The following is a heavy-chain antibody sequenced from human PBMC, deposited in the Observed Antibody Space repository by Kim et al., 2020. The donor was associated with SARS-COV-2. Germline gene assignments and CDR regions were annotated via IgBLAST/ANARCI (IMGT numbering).Heavy chain of an antibody. CDR1: GFSFSDYA. CDR3: ARFDDGNGYYQYYFDY. D-gene: IGHD3-22*01. Sequence: GGSLRLSCAASGFSFSDYALSWVRQAPGKGLEWISAISGSGRTTYSADSVRGRFTISRDSSENTIYLQMDSLRAEDTAMYFCARFDDGNGYYQYYFDYWGQGTLVTVSS. V-gene: IGHV3-23*01. CDR2: ISGSGRTT. J-gene: IGHJ4*02.